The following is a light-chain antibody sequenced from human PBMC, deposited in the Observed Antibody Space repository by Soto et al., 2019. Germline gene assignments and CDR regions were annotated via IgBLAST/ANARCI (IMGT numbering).Light chain of an antibody. CDR3: QQSYRTPYT. CDR2: AAS. V-gene: IGKV1-39*01. J-gene: IGKJ2*01. CDR1: QSISSY. Sequence: DIQMTQSPSSLSASVGDRVTITCRASQSISSYLNWYQQKPGKAPKLLIYAASSLHSGVPSRFSGSGSGPDFPLPISSMPPEDFATYYCQQSYRTPYTFGQGTKLEIK.